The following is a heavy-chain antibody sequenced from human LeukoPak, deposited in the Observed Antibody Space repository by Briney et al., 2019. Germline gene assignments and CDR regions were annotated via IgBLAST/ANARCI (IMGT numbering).Heavy chain of an antibody. CDR3: AREERYCSGGSCYPVDY. Sequence: SETLSLTCAVYGGSFSGYYWSWIRQPPGKGLEWIGEINHSGSTNYNPSLKSRVTISVDTSKSQFSLKLSSVTAADTAVYYCAREERYCSGGSCYPVDYWGQGTLVTVSS. CDR1: GGSFSGYY. V-gene: IGHV4-34*01. CDR2: INHSGST. J-gene: IGHJ4*02. D-gene: IGHD2-15*01.